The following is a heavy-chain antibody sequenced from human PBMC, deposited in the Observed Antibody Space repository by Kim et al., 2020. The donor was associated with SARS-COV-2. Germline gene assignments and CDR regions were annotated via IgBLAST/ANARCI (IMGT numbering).Heavy chain of an antibody. V-gene: IGHV3-30*18. CDR2: ISYDGSNK. Sequence: GGSLRLSCAASGFTFSSYGMHWVRQAPGKGLEWVAVISYDGSNKYYADSVKGRFTISRDNSKNTLYLQMNSLRAEDTAVYYCAKGQWLVAEGPYYWGQGTLVTVSS. J-gene: IGHJ4*02. CDR3: AKGQWLVAEGPYY. D-gene: IGHD6-19*01. CDR1: GFTFSSYG.